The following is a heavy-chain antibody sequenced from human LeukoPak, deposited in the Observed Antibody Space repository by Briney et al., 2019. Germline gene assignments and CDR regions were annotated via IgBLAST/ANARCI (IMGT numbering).Heavy chain of an antibody. Sequence: GASVKVSCKASGYTFTGYYMHWVRQAPGQGLEWMGGIIPIFGTTSYAQKFQGRVTITADGSTTTAYMELSSLRYEDTAVYYCASIGSSAYIPFDYWGQGTLVTVSS. CDR3: ASIGSSAYIPFDY. J-gene: IGHJ4*02. D-gene: IGHD3-22*01. CDR2: IIPIFGTT. V-gene: IGHV1-69*13. CDR1: GYTFTGYY.